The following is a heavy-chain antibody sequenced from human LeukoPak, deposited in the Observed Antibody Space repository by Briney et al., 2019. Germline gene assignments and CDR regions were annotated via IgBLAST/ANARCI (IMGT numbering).Heavy chain of an antibody. D-gene: IGHD5-18*01. J-gene: IGHJ4*02. CDR3: ARFSSSGYSYGSNFDY. Sequence: SVKVSCKASGGTFSSYAISWVRQAPGQGLEWMGGIIPIFGTANYAQKFQGRVTITADESTSTAYMELSSLRSEDTAVYYCARFSSSGYSYGSNFDYWGQGTLVTVSS. V-gene: IGHV1-69*13. CDR1: GGTFSSYA. CDR2: IIPIFGTA.